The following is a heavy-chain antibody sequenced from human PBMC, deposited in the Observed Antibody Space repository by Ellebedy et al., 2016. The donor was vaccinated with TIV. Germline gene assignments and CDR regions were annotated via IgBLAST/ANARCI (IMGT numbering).Heavy chain of an antibody. CDR3: ARELDTAMVSYGMDV. CDR2: ISSSSSYI. V-gene: IGHV3-21*01. J-gene: IGHJ6*02. Sequence: PGGSLRLSCAASGFTVSSNYMSWVRQAPGKGLEWVSSISSSSSYIYYADSVKGRFTISRDNAKNSLYLQMNSLRAEDTAVYYCARELDTAMVSYGMDVWGQGTTVTVSS. CDR1: GFTVSSNY. D-gene: IGHD5-18*01.